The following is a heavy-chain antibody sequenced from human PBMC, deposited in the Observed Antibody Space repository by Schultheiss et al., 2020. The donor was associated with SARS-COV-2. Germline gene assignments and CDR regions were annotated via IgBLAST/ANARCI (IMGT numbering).Heavy chain of an antibody. V-gene: IGHV3-15*01. J-gene: IGHJ4*02. CDR3: AKTSYTVVNSPMNFDY. Sequence: GGSLRLSCAASGFTFDDYAMHWVRQAPGKGLEWVGRIKSKTDGGTTDYAAPVKGRFTISRDDSKNTLYLQMNSLRAEDTAVYYCAKTSYTVVNSPMNFDYWGQGTLVTVSS. CDR1: GFTFDDYA. D-gene: IGHD4-23*01. CDR2: IKSKTDGGTT.